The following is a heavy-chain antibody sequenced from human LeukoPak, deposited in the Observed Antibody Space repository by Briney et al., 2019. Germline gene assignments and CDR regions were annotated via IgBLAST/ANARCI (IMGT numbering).Heavy chain of an antibody. Sequence: SETLSLTCTVSGYSISSGYYWGWIRQPPGKGLEWIGSIYHSGSTYYNPSLKSRVIISVDTSKNQFSLKLSSVTAADTAVYYCARGMATIAPFDYWGQGTLVTVSS. D-gene: IGHD5-24*01. J-gene: IGHJ4*02. CDR1: GYSISSGYY. V-gene: IGHV4-38-2*02. CDR3: ARGMATIAPFDY. CDR2: IYHSGST.